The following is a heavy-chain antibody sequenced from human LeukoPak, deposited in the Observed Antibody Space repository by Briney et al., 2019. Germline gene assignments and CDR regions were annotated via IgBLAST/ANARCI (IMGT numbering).Heavy chain of an antibody. CDR2: INHSGST. D-gene: IGHD3-3*01. CDR3: ARGGWSGYYKRGGFDP. CDR1: GGSFSGYY. V-gene: IGHV4-34*01. Sequence: PSETLSLTCAVYGGSFSGYYWSWIRQPPGKGLEWIGEINHSGSTNYNPSLKSRVTISVDTSKNQFSLKLSSVTAAGTAVYYCARGGWSGYYKRGGFDPWGRGTLVTVSS. J-gene: IGHJ5*02.